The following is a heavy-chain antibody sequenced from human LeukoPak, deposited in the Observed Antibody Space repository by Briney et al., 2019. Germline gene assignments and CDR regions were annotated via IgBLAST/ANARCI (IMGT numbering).Heavy chain of an antibody. CDR2: IKQDGSEK. CDR3: AYDYYFYYMDV. J-gene: IGHJ6*03. CDR1: GFTFSSYW. V-gene: IGHV3-7*01. D-gene: IGHD4-17*01. Sequence: GGSLRLSCAASGFTFSSYWMSWVRQAPGKGLEWVANIKQDGSEKYYVDSVKGRFTISRDNAKNSLYLQMNSLRAEDTAVYYCAYDYYFYYMDVWGKGTTVTVSS.